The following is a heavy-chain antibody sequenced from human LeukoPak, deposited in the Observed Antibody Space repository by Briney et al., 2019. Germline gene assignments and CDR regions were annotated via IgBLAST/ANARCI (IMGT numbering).Heavy chain of an antibody. J-gene: IGHJ6*03. CDR2: INPNSGGT. Sequence: GASVKVSCKASGYTFTGYYMHWVRQAPGQGFEWMGWINPNSGGTNYAQKFQGRVTMTRDTSISTAYMELSRLRSDDTAVYYCAREADCSGGSCYRHYYYYYYMDVWDKGTTVTISS. CDR3: AREADCSGGSCYRHYYYYYYMDV. V-gene: IGHV1-2*02. CDR1: GYTFTGYY. D-gene: IGHD2-15*01.